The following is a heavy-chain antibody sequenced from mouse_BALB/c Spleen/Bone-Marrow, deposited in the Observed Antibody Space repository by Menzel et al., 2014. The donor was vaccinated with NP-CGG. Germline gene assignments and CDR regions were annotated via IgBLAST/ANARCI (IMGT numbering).Heavy chain of an antibody. V-gene: IGHV1S16*01. CDR2: INPTNGGT. CDR1: GYTFTSYW. CDR3: TKFTGDYVDY. J-gene: IGHJ2*01. Sequence: QVQLKESGAELVKPGASVKLSCKASGYTFTSYWMHRVKLRPGQGFEWIGEINPTNGGTNYNETFKRKATLSVDKSSSSAYTQLSSLTSEDSAVYYCTKFTGDYVDYWGPGTTLTVSS.